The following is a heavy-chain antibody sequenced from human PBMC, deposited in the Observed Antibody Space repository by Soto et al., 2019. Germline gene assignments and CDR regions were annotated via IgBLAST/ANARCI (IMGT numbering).Heavy chain of an antibody. CDR1: GDSVSSNSAG. CDR3: ARINDYVWGSYRTFDY. CDR2: TYYRSKWYY. Sequence: SQTLSLTCAISGDSVSSNSAGWNWIRQTPSRGLEWPGRTYYRSKWYYTYAVSVKSRIIIDPDTSKNQFSLKLSSVTAADTAVYYCARINDYVWGSYRTFDYWGQGTLVTVSS. D-gene: IGHD3-16*02. V-gene: IGHV6-1*01. J-gene: IGHJ4*02.